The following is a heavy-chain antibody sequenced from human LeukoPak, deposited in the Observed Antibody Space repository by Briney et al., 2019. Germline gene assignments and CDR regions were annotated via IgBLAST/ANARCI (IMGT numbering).Heavy chain of an antibody. CDR2: VIPIFSTT. CDR3: ARAPPKQLLHLY. Sequence: SVKVSCKASGGTFNSHAISWVRQAPGQGLEWMGAVIPIFSTTNYAQKFQGRVAITTDESTNTAYMELTSLKSEDTAVYYCARAPPKQLLHLYWGQGTLVTVSS. D-gene: IGHD6-13*01. V-gene: IGHV1-69*05. J-gene: IGHJ4*02. CDR1: GGTFNSHA.